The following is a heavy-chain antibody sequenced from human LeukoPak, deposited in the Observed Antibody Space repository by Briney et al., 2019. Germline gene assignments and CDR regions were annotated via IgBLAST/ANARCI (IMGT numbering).Heavy chain of an antibody. J-gene: IGHJ4*02. V-gene: IGHV3-21*04. Sequence: GGSLRLSCAASGFTFSSYSVNWVRQAPGKGLEWVSSISSIISYINYADSVKGRFTISRDNAKNSLYLQMNSLRAEDTAVYYCARDREGYWGQGTLVTVSS. CDR1: GFTFSSYS. CDR2: ISSIISYI. CDR3: ARDREGY.